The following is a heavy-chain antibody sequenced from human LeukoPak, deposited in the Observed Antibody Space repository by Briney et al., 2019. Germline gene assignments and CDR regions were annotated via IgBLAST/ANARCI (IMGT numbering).Heavy chain of an antibody. CDR1: GFTFSSYA. D-gene: IGHD6-13*01. CDR2: ISYDGSNK. CDR3: GGVCHKLVPGY. V-gene: IGHV3-30-3*01. Sequence: PGGSLRLSCAASGFTFSSYAMHWVRQAPGKGLEWVAVISYDGSNKYYADSVKGRFTISRDNSKNTLYLQMNSLRAEDTAVYYWGGVCHKLVPGYWGQGTLVTVS. J-gene: IGHJ4*02.